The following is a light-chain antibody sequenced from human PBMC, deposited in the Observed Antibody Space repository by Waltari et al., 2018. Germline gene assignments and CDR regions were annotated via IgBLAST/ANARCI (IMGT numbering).Light chain of an antibody. Sequence: YQQVPRRPPKVLIYDEDKGPSWIPDRFSGSKSGTSATLAIAGLQTGDEADYYCGTWDTRPGRWVFGGGTKLTVL. J-gene: IGLJ3*02. CDR2: DED. V-gene: IGLV1-51*01. CDR3: GTWDTRPGRWV.